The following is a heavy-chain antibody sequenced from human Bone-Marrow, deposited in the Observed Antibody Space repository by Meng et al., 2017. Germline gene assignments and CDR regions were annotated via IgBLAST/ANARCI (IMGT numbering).Heavy chain of an antibody. CDR2: ISSSGSPI. D-gene: IGHD6-13*01. Sequence: GESLKISCSASGFTFSTYEMNWVRQAPGKGLEWVSYISSSGSPIYYADSVKGRFTISRDNAKKSLYLQMNSLRAEDTAVYYCAGGYASGWYDEGLAYWGQGTLVTGAS. V-gene: IGHV3-48*03. CDR3: AGGYASGWYDEGLAY. J-gene: IGHJ4*02. CDR1: GFTFSTYE.